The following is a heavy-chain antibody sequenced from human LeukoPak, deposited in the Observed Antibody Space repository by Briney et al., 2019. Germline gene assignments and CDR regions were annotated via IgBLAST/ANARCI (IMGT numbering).Heavy chain of an antibody. CDR3: ARLRRGCSGGDCYLDYYGMDV. D-gene: IGHD2-21*02. CDR2: IYYSGST. J-gene: IGHJ6*02. Sequence: PSETLSLTCIVSCGSISSSSYYWGWIRQPPGKGLEWIGSIYYSGSTYYNPSLKSRVTISIDPSKNQFSLNLISVTAADTAVYFCARLRRGCSGGDCYLDYYGMDVWGPGTTVTVSS. V-gene: IGHV4-39*01. CDR1: CGSISSSSYY.